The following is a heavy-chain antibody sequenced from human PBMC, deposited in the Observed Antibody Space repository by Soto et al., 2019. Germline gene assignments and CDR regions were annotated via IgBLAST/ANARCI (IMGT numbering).Heavy chain of an antibody. CDR2: ISWNSGSI. V-gene: IGHV3-9*01. CDR1: GFTFDDYA. CDR3: AKDGDSAVAGSDHAFDY. Sequence: EVQLVESGGGLVQPGRSLRLSCAASGFTFDDYAMHWVRQAPGKGLEWVSGISWNSGSIGYADSVKGRFTISRDNAKNSLYLQMNSLRAEDTALYYCAKDGDSAVAGSDHAFDYWGQGTLVTVSS. J-gene: IGHJ4*02. D-gene: IGHD6-19*01.